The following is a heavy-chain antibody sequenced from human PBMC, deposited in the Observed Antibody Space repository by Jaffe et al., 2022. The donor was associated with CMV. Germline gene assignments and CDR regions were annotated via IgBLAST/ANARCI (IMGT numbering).Heavy chain of an antibody. CDR3: ARDRARSATSWAIVVVPAANLGAFDI. Sequence: QVQLVQSGAEVKKPGASVKVSCKASGYTFTSYGISWVRQAPGQGLEWMGWISAYNGNTNYAQKLQGRVTMTTDTSTSTAYMELRSLRSDDTAVYYCARDRARSATSWAIVVVPAANLGAFDIWGQGTMVTVSS. J-gene: IGHJ3*02. D-gene: IGHD2-2*01. CDR1: GYTFTSYG. V-gene: IGHV1-18*01. CDR2: ISAYNGNT.